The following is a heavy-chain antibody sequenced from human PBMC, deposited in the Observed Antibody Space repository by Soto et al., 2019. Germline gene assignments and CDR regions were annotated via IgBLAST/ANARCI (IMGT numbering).Heavy chain of an antibody. D-gene: IGHD3-10*01. J-gene: IGHJ1*01. CDR1: GFTFSNYW. Sequence: GGSLRLSCAASGFTFSNYWMHWVRQTPGMGLVWVSHINIDGSDTTYADSVRGRFTMSRDNSQNTLYLQMNSLRAEDTAIYYCAKLHPAASGSFSGLWGQGT. CDR2: INIDGSDT. CDR3: AKLHPAASGSFSGL. V-gene: IGHV3-74*01.